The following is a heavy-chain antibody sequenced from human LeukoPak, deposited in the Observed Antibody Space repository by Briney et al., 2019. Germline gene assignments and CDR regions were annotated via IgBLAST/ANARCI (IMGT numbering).Heavy chain of an antibody. V-gene: IGHV4-61*02. CDR3: ARAASSSWYGNDAFDI. CDR2: IYTSGST. D-gene: IGHD6-13*01. J-gene: IGHJ3*02. CDR1: GGSISSGSYY. Sequence: SQTLSLTCTVSGGSISSGSYYWSWIRQPAGKGLEWIGRIYTSGSTNYSPSLKSRVTISVDTSKNQFSLKLSSVTAADTAVYYCARAASSSWYGNDAFDIWGQGTMVTVSS.